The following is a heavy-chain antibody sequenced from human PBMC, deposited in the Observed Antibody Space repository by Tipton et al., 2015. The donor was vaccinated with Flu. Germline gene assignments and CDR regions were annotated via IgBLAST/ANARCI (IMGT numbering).Heavy chain of an antibody. CDR2: ISATGGT. J-gene: IGHJ4*02. Sequence: GSLRLSCAVSGFTFTRYGVSWVRQAPGKGLEWVAGISATGGTYFADSVKGRFTFPRDNFKNTLYVHMNSLRVDDTALYYCAKVIPELVAGLDSWGQGTLVTVSS. V-gene: IGHV3-23*01. CDR1: GFTFTRYG. CDR3: AKVIPELVAGLDS. D-gene: IGHD6-19*01.